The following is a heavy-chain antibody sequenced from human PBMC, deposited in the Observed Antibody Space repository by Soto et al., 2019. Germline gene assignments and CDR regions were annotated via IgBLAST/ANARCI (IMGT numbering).Heavy chain of an antibody. D-gene: IGHD1-26*01. CDR3: ASSATTADYYYGMDV. CDR1: GYTFTSYA. V-gene: IGHV1-3*01. CDR2: INAGNGNT. Sequence: ASVKVSCKASGYTFTSYAMHWVRQAPGQSLEWMGWINAGNGNTKYSQKFQGRVTITRDTSASTAYMELSSLRSEDTAVYYCASSATTADYYYGMDVWGQGTTVTVSS. J-gene: IGHJ6*02.